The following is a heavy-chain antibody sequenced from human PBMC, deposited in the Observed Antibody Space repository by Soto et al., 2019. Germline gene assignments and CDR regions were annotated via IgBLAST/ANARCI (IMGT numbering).Heavy chain of an antibody. CDR2: IIPIFGTA. V-gene: IGHV1-69*13. CDR3: ARHAIAAAGHYYYYGMDV. Sequence: GASVKVSCKASGGTFSSYAISWVRQAPGQGLEWMGGIIPIFGTANYAQKFQGRVTITADESTSTAYMELSSLRSEDTAVYYCARHAIAAAGHYYYYGMDVWGQGTTVTVSS. J-gene: IGHJ6*02. CDR1: GGTFSSYA. D-gene: IGHD6-13*01.